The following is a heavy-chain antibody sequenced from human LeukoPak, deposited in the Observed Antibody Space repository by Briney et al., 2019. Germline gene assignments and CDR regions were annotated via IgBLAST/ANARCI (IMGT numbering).Heavy chain of an antibody. Sequence: SGTLSLTCGVSGGSTSNTNWWSWVRQPPGQGLEWIGEISLTGLTHYNPSLESRVTVSLDKSKNQLSLNLTSVTAADTAVYYCSRENGAFSPFGYWGQGTLVTVLS. CDR2: ISLTGLT. D-gene: IGHD2-8*01. CDR1: GGSTSNTNW. J-gene: IGHJ4*02. CDR3: SRENGAFSPFGY. V-gene: IGHV4-4*02.